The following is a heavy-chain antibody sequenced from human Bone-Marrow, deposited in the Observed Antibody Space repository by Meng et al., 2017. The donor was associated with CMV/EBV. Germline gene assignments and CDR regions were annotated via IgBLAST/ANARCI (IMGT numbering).Heavy chain of an antibody. CDR3: ARVIEWLSPTTNWFDP. V-gene: IGHV1-18*01. D-gene: IGHD3-3*01. CDR2: ISAYNGNT. J-gene: IGHJ5*02. CDR1: GYTFTSYG. Sequence: ASVKVSCKASGYTFTSYGISWVRQAPGQGLEWMGWISAYNGNTNYAQKLQGRVTMTTDTSTSTAYMELRSLRSDDTAVYYCARVIEWLSPTTNWFDPWGQGTLVTVSS.